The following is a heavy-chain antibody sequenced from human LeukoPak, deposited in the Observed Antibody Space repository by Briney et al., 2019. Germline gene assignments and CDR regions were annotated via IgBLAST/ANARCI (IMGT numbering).Heavy chain of an antibody. D-gene: IGHD6-19*01. CDR3: ARDFGSEGYTSGWHAFDL. J-gene: IGHJ2*01. Sequence: GGSLRLPCAASAFTFSSYEMNWVRQAPGKGLEWVSYISSSGSIIYYADSVKGRFTISRDNAKNSLYLQMDSLRTEDTAVYYCARDFGSEGYTSGWHAFDLWGRGTLVTVSS. V-gene: IGHV3-48*03. CDR2: ISSSGSII. CDR1: AFTFSSYE.